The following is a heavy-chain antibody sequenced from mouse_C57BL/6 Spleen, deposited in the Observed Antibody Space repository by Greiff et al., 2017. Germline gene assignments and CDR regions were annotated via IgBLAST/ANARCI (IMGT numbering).Heavy chain of an antibody. CDR1: GYSFTSYY. CDR3: ASPVYYGSSYEGFAY. D-gene: IGHD1-1*01. J-gene: IGHJ3*01. Sequence: LQQSGPELVKPGASVKISCKASGYSFTSYYIHWVKQRPGQGLEWIGWIYPGSGNTKYNEKFKGKATLTADTSSSTAYMQLSSLTSEDSAVYYCASPVYYGSSYEGFAYWGQGTLVTVSA. CDR2: IYPGSGNT. V-gene: IGHV1-66*01.